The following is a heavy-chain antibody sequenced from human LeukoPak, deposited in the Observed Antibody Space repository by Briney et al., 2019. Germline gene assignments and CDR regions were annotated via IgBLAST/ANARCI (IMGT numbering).Heavy chain of an antibody. CDR3: ARGSYYYMDV. V-gene: IGHV1-46*04. CDR2: INPNDGST. Sequence: ASVKVSCKAFGYTFTRYYMHWVRQAPGQGLEWMGMINPNDGSTSYAQRLRGRVTMTRDTSTSTFYMELSTLRYEDTAIYYCARGSYYYMDVWGKGTTVTISS. J-gene: IGHJ6*03. CDR1: GYTFTRYY.